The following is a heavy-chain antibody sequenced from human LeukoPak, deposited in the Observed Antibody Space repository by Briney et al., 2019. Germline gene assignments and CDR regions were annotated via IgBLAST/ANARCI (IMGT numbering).Heavy chain of an antibody. CDR3: ARDYLKYSSSSSLDAFDI. V-gene: IGHV3-21*01. CDR2: ISSSSSYI. J-gene: IGHJ3*02. Sequence: GGSLRLSCAASGFTFSSYSMNWVRQAPGKGLEWVSSISSSSSYIYYADSVKGRFTISRDNAKNSLYLQMNSLRAEDTAVYYCARDYLKYSSSSSLDAFDIWGQGTMATVSS. D-gene: IGHD6-6*01. CDR1: GFTFSSYS.